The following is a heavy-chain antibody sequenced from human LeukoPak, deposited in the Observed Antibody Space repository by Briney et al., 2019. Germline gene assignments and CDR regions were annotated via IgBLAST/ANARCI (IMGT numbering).Heavy chain of an antibody. CDR3: AREGLEPLPYYFDY. D-gene: IGHD1-1*01. CDR1: GGSISSGDYY. V-gene: IGHV4-30-4*08. Sequence: SETLSLXCTVSGGSISSGDYYWSWIRQPPGKGLEWIGYIYYSGSTYYNPSLKSRVTISVDTSKNQFSLKLSSVTAADTAVYYCAREGLEPLPYYFDYWGQGTLVTVSS. J-gene: IGHJ4*02. CDR2: IYYSGST.